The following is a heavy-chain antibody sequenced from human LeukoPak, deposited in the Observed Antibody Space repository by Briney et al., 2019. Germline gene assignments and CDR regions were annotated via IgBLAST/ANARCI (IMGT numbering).Heavy chain of an antibody. CDR1: GYTFTSYD. CDR3: ARVIAVAGRGLYY. V-gene: IGHV1-8*01. J-gene: IGHJ4*02. CDR2: MNPNSGNT. D-gene: IGHD6-19*01. Sequence: ASVKVSCKASGYTFTSYDVNWVRQATGQGLEWMGWMNPNSGNTGYAQKFQGRVTMTRNTSISTAYMEVSSLRSEDTAVYYCARVIAVAGRGLYYWGQGTLVTVSS.